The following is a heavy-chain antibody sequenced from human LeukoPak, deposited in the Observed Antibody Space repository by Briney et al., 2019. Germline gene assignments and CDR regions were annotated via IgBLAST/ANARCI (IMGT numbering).Heavy chain of an antibody. V-gene: IGHV3-9*01. CDR3: AKDSSGWLYNWFDP. D-gene: IGHD6-19*01. CDR2: ISWNSGSI. Sequence: SLRLSCAASGFTFDDYAMHWVRQAPGKGLEWVSGISWNSGSIGYADSVKGRFTISRDNAKNSLYLQMNSLRAEDTALYYCAKDSSGWLYNWFDPWGQGTLVTVSS. CDR1: GFTFDDYA. J-gene: IGHJ5*02.